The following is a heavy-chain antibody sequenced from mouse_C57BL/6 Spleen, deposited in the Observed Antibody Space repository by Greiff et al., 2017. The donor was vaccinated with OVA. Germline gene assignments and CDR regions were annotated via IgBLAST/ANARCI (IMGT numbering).Heavy chain of an antibody. CDR1: GYTFTSYW. CDR3: ARGGHGDDY. CDR2: IYTSDSET. V-gene: IGHV1-61*01. D-gene: IGHD6-1*01. Sequence: QVQLQQPGAELVRPGSSVKLSCKASGYTFTSYWMEWVKQRPGQGLEWIGNIYTSDSETHYNQKFKDKATLTVDKSSSTAYMQLSSLTAEDSAFYYCARGGHGDDYWGQGTTLTVSS. J-gene: IGHJ2*01.